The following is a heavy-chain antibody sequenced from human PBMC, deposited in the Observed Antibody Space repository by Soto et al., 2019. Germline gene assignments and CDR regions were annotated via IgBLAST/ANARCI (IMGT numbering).Heavy chain of an antibody. CDR3: ARGRGYSYGLDP. CDR2: IYYSGST. Sequence: SETLSLTCTVSGGSISSGDYYWSWIRQPPGKGLEWIGYIYYSGSTYYSPSLKSRVAISLDTSKNQFSLSLSSVTAADTAVYYCARGRGYSYGLDPWGQGTLVTVSS. CDR1: GGSISSGDYY. J-gene: IGHJ5*02. D-gene: IGHD5-18*01. V-gene: IGHV4-30-4*01.